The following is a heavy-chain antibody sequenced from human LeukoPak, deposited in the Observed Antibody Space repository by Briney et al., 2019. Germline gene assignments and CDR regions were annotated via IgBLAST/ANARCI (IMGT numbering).Heavy chain of an antibody. CDR1: GFTFSSYA. V-gene: IGHV3-64*01. Sequence: GGSLRLSCAASGFTFSSYAMHWVRQAPGKGLEYVSAISSNGGSTYYANSVKGRFTISRDNSKNTLYLQMNSLRAEDTAVYYCAKGRPNYYYYYMDVWGKGTTVTVSS. CDR3: AKGRPNYYYYYMDV. J-gene: IGHJ6*03. D-gene: IGHD5-24*01. CDR2: ISSNGGST.